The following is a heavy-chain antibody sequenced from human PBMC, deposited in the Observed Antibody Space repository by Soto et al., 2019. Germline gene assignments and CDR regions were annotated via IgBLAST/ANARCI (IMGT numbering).Heavy chain of an antibody. CDR1: GFTFSSYW. V-gene: IGHV3-7*05. CDR3: ARDYKWELLVYFDY. Sequence: EVQLVESGGGLVQPGGSLRLSCAASGFTFSSYWMSWVRQAPGKGLEWVANIKQDGSEKYYVDSVKGRFTISRDNAKNSLYLQMNSLRAEDTAVYYCARDYKWELLVYFDYWGQGTLVTVSS. CDR2: IKQDGSEK. D-gene: IGHD1-26*01. J-gene: IGHJ4*02.